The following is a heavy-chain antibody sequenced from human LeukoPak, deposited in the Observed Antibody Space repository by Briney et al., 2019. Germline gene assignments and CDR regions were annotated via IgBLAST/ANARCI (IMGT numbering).Heavy chain of an antibody. CDR2: MNPNSGNK. CDR1: EYTFTSYD. D-gene: IGHD3-3*01. CDR3: ARGRTYYDSRPAGY. V-gene: IGHV1-8*01. J-gene: IGHJ4*02. Sequence: ASLKVSCKASEYTFTSYDINWVRQVTGQGLEWMGWMNPNSGNKGYAQSFQGRVTMTRNTSISTAYMELSSLRSEDTAVYYCARGRTYYDSRPAGYWGQGTLVTVSS.